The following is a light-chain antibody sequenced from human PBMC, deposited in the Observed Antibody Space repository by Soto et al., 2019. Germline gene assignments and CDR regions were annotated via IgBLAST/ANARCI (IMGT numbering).Light chain of an antibody. J-gene: IGKJ2*01. Sequence: EIVMTQSPATLSVSPGERATLSCRASQSVSNNLAWYQQKPGQAPRLLIYGASTRATAVPARFSGSGSGTEFTLTISSLRSEDFAVYYCQQYNNWPPRDTFGQGTKLEIK. CDR3: QQYNNWPPRDT. CDR2: GAS. V-gene: IGKV3-15*01. CDR1: QSVSNN.